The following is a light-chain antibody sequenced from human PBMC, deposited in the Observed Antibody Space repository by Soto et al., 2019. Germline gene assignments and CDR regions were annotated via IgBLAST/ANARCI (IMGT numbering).Light chain of an antibody. Sequence: QSVLTQPASVSGSPGQSITISCTGTSSDVGGYNYVSWYQQHPGKAPKLMIYEVINRPSGVSNRFSGSKSGNTASLTISGLQAEDEADYYCSSYTISSPYVFGSGTKLTVL. CDR3: SSYTISSPYV. J-gene: IGLJ1*01. CDR2: EVI. CDR1: SSDVGGYNY. V-gene: IGLV2-14*01.